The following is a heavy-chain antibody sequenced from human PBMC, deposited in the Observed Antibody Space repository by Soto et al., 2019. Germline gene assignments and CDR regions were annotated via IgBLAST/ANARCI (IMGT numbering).Heavy chain of an antibody. V-gene: IGHV3-66*01. J-gene: IGHJ4*02. CDR3: ARGRGSTGYLGREHYFDY. CDR1: GFSVTNNY. CDR2: IDIGGNT. Sequence: EVQVVESGGGLVQPGGSLRLSCAASGFSVTNNYMNWVRQAPGNGLEWVSIIDIGGNTYYADSVKDRFTISRDNSRNTLYLHMDSLRAEDTAVYYCARGRGSTGYLGREHYFDYWGQGTLVTVSP. D-gene: IGHD2-2*01.